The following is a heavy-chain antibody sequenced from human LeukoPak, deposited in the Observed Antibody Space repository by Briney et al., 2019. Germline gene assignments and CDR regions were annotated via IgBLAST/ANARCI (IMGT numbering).Heavy chain of an antibody. Sequence: PGRSLRLSCAASGLTFISYGMHWVRQAPGKGLEWVAVISYDGSNKYYADSVKGRFTISRDNSKNTLYLQMNSLRAEDTAVYYCAKDGDSDIGYYYGSGSYYKEGSSYGMDVWGKGTTVTVSS. D-gene: IGHD3-10*01. V-gene: IGHV3-30*18. J-gene: IGHJ6*04. CDR2: ISYDGSNK. CDR3: AKDGDSDIGYYYGSGSYYKEGSSYGMDV. CDR1: GLTFISYG.